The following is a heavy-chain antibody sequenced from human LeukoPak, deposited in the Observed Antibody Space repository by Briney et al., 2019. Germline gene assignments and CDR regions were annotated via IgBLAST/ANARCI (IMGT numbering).Heavy chain of an antibody. CDR1: GGSISSYY. CDR3: ARVGLPGGSYEHDAFDI. CDR2: IYTSGST. J-gene: IGHJ3*02. V-gene: IGHV4-4*07. D-gene: IGHD1-26*01. Sequence: SETLSLTCTVSGGSISSYYWSWIRQPAGKGLEWIGRIYTSGSTNYNPSLQSRVTMSVDTSKNQFSLKLSSVTAADTAVYYCARVGLPGGSYEHDAFDIWGQGTMVTVSS.